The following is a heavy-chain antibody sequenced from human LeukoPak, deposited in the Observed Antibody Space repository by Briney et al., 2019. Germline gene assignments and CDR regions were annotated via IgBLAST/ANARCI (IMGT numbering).Heavy chain of an antibody. CDR3: ARQGDFWSGYPSDY. V-gene: IGHV4-30-2*03. CDR2: IYHSGST. CDR1: GGSISSGGYY. Sequence: SQTLSLTCTVSGGSISSGGYYWSWIRQPPGKGLEWIGYIYHSGSTYYNPSLKSRVTISVDTSKNQFSLKLRSVSDADTAVYYCARQGDFWSGYPSDYWGQGTLVTVSS. J-gene: IGHJ4*02. D-gene: IGHD3-3*01.